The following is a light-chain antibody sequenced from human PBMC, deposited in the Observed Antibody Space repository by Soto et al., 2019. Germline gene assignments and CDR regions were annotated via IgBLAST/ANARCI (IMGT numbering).Light chain of an antibody. CDR2: EVT. CDR1: SSDVGGYNY. Sequence: ALTQPPSASGSPGQSVTISCTGTSSDVGGYNYVSWYQQHPGKVPKLMIYEVTKRPSGVPDRFSGSKSGNTASLTVSGLQAEDEADYYCSSYAGSNILVFGGGTQLTVL. J-gene: IGLJ3*02. CDR3: SSYAGSNILV. V-gene: IGLV2-8*01.